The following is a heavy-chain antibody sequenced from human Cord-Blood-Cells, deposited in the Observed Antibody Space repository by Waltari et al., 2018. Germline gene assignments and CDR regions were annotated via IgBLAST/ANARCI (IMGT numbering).Heavy chain of an antibody. CDR1: GGSISSGDYY. J-gene: IGHJ2*01. CDR3: ARDGDTAMAYWYFDL. Sequence: QVQLQESGPGLVKPSQTLSLTCTVSGGSISSGDYYWSWIRQPPGKGLEWIGYIYYSGSADSNPSLKSGVTISVDASQNQFSLQLSSVTAADTAVYYCARDGDTAMAYWYFDLWGRGTLVTVSS. CDR2: IYYSGSA. D-gene: IGHD5-18*01. V-gene: IGHV4-30-4*08.